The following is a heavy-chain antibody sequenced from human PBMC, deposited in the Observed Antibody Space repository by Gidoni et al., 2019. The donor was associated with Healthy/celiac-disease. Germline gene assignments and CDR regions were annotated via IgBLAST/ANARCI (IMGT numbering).Heavy chain of an antibody. V-gene: IGHV4-39*01. CDR2: IYYSGST. Sequence: QLQLQESGPGLVKPSETLSLTCTVSGGSISSSSYYWGWIRQPPGKGLEWIGSIYYSGSTYYNPSLKSRVTISVDTSKNQFSLKLSSVTAADTAVYYCARGRGSSGPGGYWGQGTLVTVSS. CDR1: GGSISSSSYY. D-gene: IGHD3-22*01. CDR3: ARGRGSSGPGGY. J-gene: IGHJ4*02.